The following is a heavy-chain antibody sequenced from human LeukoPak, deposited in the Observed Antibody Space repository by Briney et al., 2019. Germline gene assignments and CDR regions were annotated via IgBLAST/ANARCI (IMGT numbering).Heavy chain of an antibody. CDR1: GYTFTSYG. CDR2: ISAYNGNT. J-gene: IGHJ4*02. V-gene: IGHV1-18*01. Sequence: ASVKVSCKASGYTFTSYGISWVRQAPGQGLEWMGWISAYNGNTNYAQKFQGRVTMTRDTSISTAYMELSRLRSDDTAVYYCARAHTPYRWYYDSSGCFDYWGQGTLVTVSS. CDR3: ARAHTPYRWYYDSSGCFDY. D-gene: IGHD3-22*01.